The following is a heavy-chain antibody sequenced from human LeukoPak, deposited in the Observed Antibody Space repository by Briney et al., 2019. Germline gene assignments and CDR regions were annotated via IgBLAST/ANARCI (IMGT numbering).Heavy chain of an antibody. J-gene: IGHJ4*02. V-gene: IGHV3-21*03. Sequence: PGGSLRLSCAASGFTFSSYSMNWVRQAPGKGLEWVSSISSSSSYVYYADSVKGRFTISRDNAKNSLYLQMNSLKTEDTAVYFCIRDFYNYGVDFDSWGQGTLVTVSS. CDR3: IRDFYNYGVDFDS. D-gene: IGHD1-1*01. CDR1: GFTFSSYS. CDR2: ISSSSSYV.